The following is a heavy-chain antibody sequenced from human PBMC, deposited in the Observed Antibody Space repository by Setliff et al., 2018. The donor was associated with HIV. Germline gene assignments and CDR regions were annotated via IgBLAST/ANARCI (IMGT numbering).Heavy chain of an antibody. CDR2: ISSSSSTI. Sequence: GGSLRLSCAASGFTFSSCSMNWVRQAPGKGLEWVSYISSSSSTIYYADSVKGRFTISRDNAKNSLYLQMNSLRAEDTATYFCAKHLAISNLALPSYFDCWGQGVLVTVSS. CDR3: AKHLAISNLALPSYFDC. CDR1: GFTFSSCS. D-gene: IGHD3-16*01. J-gene: IGHJ4*02. V-gene: IGHV3-48*01.